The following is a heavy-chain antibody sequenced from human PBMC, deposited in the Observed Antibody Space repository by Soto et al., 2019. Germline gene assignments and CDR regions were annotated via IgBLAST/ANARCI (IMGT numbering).Heavy chain of an antibody. CDR2: IKQDGSEK. J-gene: IGHJ4*02. CDR1: GFTFNSYW. V-gene: IGHV3-7*01. Sequence: GGSLRLSCAASGFTFNSYWMSWVRQAPGKGLEWVANIKQDGSEKYYVDSVKGRFTISRDNAKNSLYLQMNSLRAEDTAVYYCARDSTYDILTGPNDYWGQGTLVTVSS. D-gene: IGHD3-9*01. CDR3: ARDSTYDILTGPNDY.